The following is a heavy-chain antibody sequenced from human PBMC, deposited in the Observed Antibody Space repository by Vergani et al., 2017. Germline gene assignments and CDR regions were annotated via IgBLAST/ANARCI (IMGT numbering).Heavy chain of an antibody. J-gene: IGHJ4*02. V-gene: IGHV3-48*03. D-gene: IGHD5-12*01. CDR2: ISSSGSTI. Sequence: EVQLVESGGGLVQPGGSLRLSCAASGFTFSSYEMNWVRQAPGKGLEWVSYISSSGSTIYYADSVKGRFTISRDNSKNTLYLQMNSLRAEDTAVYYCAKDRGPIVATIFVWGQGTLVTVSS. CDR3: AKDRGPIVATIFV. CDR1: GFTFSSYE.